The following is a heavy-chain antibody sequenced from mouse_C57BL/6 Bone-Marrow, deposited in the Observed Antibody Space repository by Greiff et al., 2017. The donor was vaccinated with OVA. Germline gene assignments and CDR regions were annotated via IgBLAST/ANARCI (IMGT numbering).Heavy chain of an antibody. Sequence: VQRVESGAELARPGASVKLSCKASGYTFTSYGISWVKQRTGQGLEWIGEIYPRSGNTYYNEKFKGKATLTADKSSSTAYMELRSLTSEDSAVYFCARRGITTVVDYWGQGTTLTVSS. V-gene: IGHV1-81*01. D-gene: IGHD1-1*01. J-gene: IGHJ2*01. CDR3: ARRGITTVVDY. CDR1: GYTFTSYG. CDR2: IYPRSGNT.